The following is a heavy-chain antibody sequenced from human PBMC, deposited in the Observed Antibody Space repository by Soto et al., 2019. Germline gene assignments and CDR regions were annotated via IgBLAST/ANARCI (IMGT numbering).Heavy chain of an antibody. Sequence: GESLKISCKGSGYSFTSYWIGWVRQMPGKGLEWMGIIYPGDSDTRYSPSFQGQVTISADKSISTAYLQWSSLKASDTAMYYCARRAYCGGDCYWTFDYWGQGTLVTVSS. CDR3: ARRAYCGGDCYWTFDY. J-gene: IGHJ4*02. CDR1: GYSFTSYW. D-gene: IGHD2-21*02. V-gene: IGHV5-51*01. CDR2: IYPGDSDT.